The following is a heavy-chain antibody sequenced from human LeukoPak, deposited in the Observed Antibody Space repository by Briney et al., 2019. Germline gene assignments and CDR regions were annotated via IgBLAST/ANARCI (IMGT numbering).Heavy chain of an antibody. CDR1: GFAFSSYG. J-gene: IGHJ4*02. Sequence: QPGRSLRLSCAASGFAFSSYGMHWVRQAPGKGLEWVAVISYDGSNKYYADSVEGRFTISRDNSKNTLYLQMNSLRAEDTAVYYCAKGRFYRRGYFDYWGQGTLVTVSS. CDR2: ISYDGSNK. CDR3: AKGRFYRRGYFDY. V-gene: IGHV3-30*18. D-gene: IGHD2/OR15-2a*01.